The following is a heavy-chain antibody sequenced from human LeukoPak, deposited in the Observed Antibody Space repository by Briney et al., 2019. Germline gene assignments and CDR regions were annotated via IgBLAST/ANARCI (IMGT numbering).Heavy chain of an antibody. CDR3: ARDIPGRDFCSGHGRPMDV. CDR1: GGSISSSSYY. CDR2: IYYSGST. V-gene: IGHV4-39*07. J-gene: IGHJ6*04. D-gene: IGHD3-3*01. Sequence: SETLSLTCTVSGGSISSSSYYWGWIRQPPGKGLEWIGSIYYSGSTYYNPSLKSRVTISVDTSKNQFSLKLSSVTAADTAVYYCARDIPGRDFCSGHGRPMDVWGKGTTVTVSS.